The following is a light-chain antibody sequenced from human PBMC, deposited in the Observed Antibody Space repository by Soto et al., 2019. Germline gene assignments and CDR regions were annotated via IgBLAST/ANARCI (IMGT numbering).Light chain of an antibody. Sequence: QSVVSQPSSVSGYPGRSITISCTGTSSDIGSYDLVSWYQQHPGTAPKLIIYEVTKRPSGDSTRFSGSKSGNTASLTISGLQAVDEADYYCCSFADLTYVFGTGTKVTV. V-gene: IGLV2-23*02. CDR1: SSDIGSYDL. CDR3: CSFADLTYV. CDR2: EVT. J-gene: IGLJ1*01.